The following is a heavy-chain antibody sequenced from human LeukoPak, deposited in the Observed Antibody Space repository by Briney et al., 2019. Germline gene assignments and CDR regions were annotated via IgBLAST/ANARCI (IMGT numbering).Heavy chain of an antibody. J-gene: IGHJ4*02. CDR1: GDSISSYY. CDR2: LYYSGST. V-gene: IGHV4-59*07. CDR3: ARSYSSGPFDL. Sequence: PSDTLSLTCTVSGDSISSYYWNWIRQPPGKGLEWMGYLYYSGSTKYNASLKSRVTISLDTSNKQFSLKLRSMTAADTAVYYCARSYSSGPFDLWGQGTLVIASS. D-gene: IGHD6-19*01.